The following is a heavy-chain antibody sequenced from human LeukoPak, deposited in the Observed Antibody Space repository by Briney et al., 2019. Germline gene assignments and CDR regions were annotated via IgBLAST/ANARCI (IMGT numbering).Heavy chain of an antibody. CDR3: AREVWLGDFWSQGMDV. CDR1: GFTFSGSA. J-gene: IGHJ6*02. Sequence: GGSLRLSCAASGFTFSGSAMHWVRQASGKGLEWVGRIRSKANNYATAYAASVNGRFTISRDDSKNTAYLQMNSLKTEDTAVYYCAREVWLGDFWSQGMDVWGQGTTVTVSS. D-gene: IGHD3-3*01. CDR2: IRSKANNYAT. V-gene: IGHV3-73*01.